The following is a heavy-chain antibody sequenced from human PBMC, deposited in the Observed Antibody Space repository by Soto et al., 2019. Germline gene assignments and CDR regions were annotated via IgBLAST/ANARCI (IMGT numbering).Heavy chain of an antibody. CDR3: AREAGYCSRTSCYVRAFDT. CDR1: GFTFSGHW. J-gene: IGHJ3*02. Sequence: EVQLVESGGDLVRPGGSLRLSCAASGFTFSGHWMHWVRQVPGKGLEWVSRVNTDGGTSVYADSVKGRFTISRENAKNTLYLQMSGLRAEDAAVYYWAREAGYCSRTSCYVRAFDTWGQGTTVSVSS. D-gene: IGHD2-2*01. V-gene: IGHV3-74*01. CDR2: VNTDGGTS.